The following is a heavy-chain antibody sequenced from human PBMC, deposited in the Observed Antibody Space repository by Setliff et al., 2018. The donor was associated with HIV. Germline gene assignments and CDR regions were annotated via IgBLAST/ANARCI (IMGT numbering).Heavy chain of an antibody. CDR2: ISPSNGNT. CDR3: AAANVVFLYSSGRAFDI. Sequence: ASVKVSCKASGYTFTSYIINWIRQAPGQGLEWVGWISPSNGNTNYAQKVQGRVTMTTDTSTSAAYMELRSLRSDDTAVYYCAAANVVFLYSSGRAFDIWGLGTMVTVSS. V-gene: IGHV1-18*01. D-gene: IGHD6-19*01. CDR1: GYTFTSYI. J-gene: IGHJ3*02.